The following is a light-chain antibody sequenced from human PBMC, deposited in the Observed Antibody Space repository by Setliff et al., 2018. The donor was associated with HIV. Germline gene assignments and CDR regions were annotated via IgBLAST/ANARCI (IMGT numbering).Light chain of an antibody. CDR3: SSYTSRSTKV. CDR2: DVN. J-gene: IGLJ1*01. V-gene: IGLV2-14*01. CDR1: SSDVGGYNY. Sequence: VLTQPASVSGSPGQSITISCSGTSSDVGGYNYVSWYQQHPGKAPKLMIYDVNKRPSGVSNRISGSKSGNTASLTISGLQAEDEADYYCSSYTSRSTKVFGTGTKVTVL.